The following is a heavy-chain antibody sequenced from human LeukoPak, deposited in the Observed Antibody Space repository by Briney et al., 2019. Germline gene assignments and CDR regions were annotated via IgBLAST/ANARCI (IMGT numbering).Heavy chain of an antibody. CDR1: GGSFSGYY. V-gene: IGHV4-34*01. Sequence: SETLSLTCAVYGGSFSGYYWSWIRQPPAKGLEWIGEINHSGSTNYNPSLKSRVTLSVDTSKNQFSLKLSSVTAADTAVYYCARELRYFDWLPYYYGMDVWGQGTTVTVSS. CDR2: INHSGST. D-gene: IGHD3-9*01. CDR3: ARELRYFDWLPYYYGMDV. J-gene: IGHJ6*02.